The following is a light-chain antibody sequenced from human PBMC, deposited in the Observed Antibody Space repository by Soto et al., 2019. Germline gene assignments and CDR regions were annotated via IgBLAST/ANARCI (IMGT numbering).Light chain of an antibody. J-gene: IGLJ2*01. CDR1: RLNIGSNL. Sequence: QSVLTQTPSASGTPGQRVSISCSGGRLNIGSNLVNRYQQLPGTAPKLLIYSNVQRPSGVPDRISGSKSGTSASLAISGLQSEDEADYYYSSWDDTLKGVLFGGGTKLTVL. CDR2: SNV. CDR3: SSWDDTLKGVL. V-gene: IGLV1-44*01.